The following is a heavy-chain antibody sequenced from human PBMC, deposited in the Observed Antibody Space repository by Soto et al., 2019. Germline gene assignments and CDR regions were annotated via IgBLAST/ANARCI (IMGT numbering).Heavy chain of an antibody. Sequence: QVQLQESGPGLVKPSGTLSLTCAVSGGSISSTNWWTWVRQSPGKGLEWIGEIYHSGSTNYSPSLTGRVTISVDKSKKQFSLRLTSVSAADTAVYYCARAQGGLRDIDYWGQGTLVSVSS. CDR1: GGSISSTNW. D-gene: IGHD2-21*02. CDR3: ARAQGGLRDIDY. V-gene: IGHV4-4*02. J-gene: IGHJ4*02. CDR2: IYHSGST.